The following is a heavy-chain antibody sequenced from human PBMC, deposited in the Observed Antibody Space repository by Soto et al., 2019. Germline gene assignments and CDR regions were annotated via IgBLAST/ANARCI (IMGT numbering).Heavy chain of an antibody. V-gene: IGHV3-23*01. D-gene: IGHD3-22*01. J-gene: IGHJ1*01. Sequence: GGSLRLSCAASGFTFSSYAMSWVRQAPGKGLEWVSAISGSGGSTYYADSVKGRVAISRDNTKNTLYLQMNSLRAEDTYLYYCAEGDSSGYYYAQYFQHWGQGTLVTVSS. CDR1: GFTFSSYA. CDR3: AEGDSSGYYYAQYFQH. CDR2: ISGSGGST.